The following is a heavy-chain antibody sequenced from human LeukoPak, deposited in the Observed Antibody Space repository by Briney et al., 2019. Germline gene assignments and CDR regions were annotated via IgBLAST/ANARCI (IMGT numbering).Heavy chain of an antibody. D-gene: IGHD3-3*01. J-gene: IGHJ4*02. CDR1: GFTFSSYS. CDR2: ISSSSSYI. Sequence: GGSLRLSCAASGFTFSSYSMNWVRQAPGKGLEWVSSISSSSSYIYYADSVKGRFTISRDNSKNTLYLQMNSLRAEDTAVYYCAKDPSRMGYYDFWSGSNDYWGQGTLVTVSS. CDR3: AKDPSRMGYYDFWSGSNDY. V-gene: IGHV3-21*04.